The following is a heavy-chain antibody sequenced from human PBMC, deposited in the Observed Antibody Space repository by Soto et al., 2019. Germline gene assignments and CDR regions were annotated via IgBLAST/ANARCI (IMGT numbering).Heavy chain of an antibody. Sequence: SETLSLTCTVSGGSISGYYWSWIRQPPGKGLEWIGYIYYSGSTYYNPSLKSRVTISVDTSKNQFSLKLSSVTAADTAVYYCARSPEATVTAFDFWGLGTLVTVSS. D-gene: IGHD4-17*01. J-gene: IGHJ4*02. CDR2: IYYSGST. V-gene: IGHV4-59*06. CDR1: GGSISGYY. CDR3: ARSPEATVTAFDF.